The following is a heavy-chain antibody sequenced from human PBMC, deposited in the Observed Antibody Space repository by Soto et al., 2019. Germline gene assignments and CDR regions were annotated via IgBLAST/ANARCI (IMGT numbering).Heavy chain of an antibody. V-gene: IGHV3-30-3*01. J-gene: IGHJ6*02. CDR2: ISNDGSIK. CDR3: AEHYSGSGSYYNPHYYGMDV. D-gene: IGHD3-10*01. Sequence: PGGSLRLSCVASGFTFTNYAIHWVRQAPGKGLEWVAVISNDGSIKYYADSVKGRFTISRDNSKNTLYLQMNSLRAEDTAVYYCAEHYSGSGSYYNPHYYGMDVWGQGTTVTVSS. CDR1: GFTFTNYA.